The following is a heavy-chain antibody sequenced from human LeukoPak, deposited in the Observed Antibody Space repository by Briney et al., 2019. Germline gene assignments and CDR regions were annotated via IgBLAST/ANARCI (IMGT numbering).Heavy chain of an antibody. J-gene: IGHJ4*02. V-gene: IGHV3-21*01. Sequence: GGSLRLSCAASGFTFSSYSMNWVRQAPGKGLEWVSSISSSSSYIYYADSVKGRFTISRDNAKNSLYLQMNSLRAEDAAVYYCARERRSGSYCGYWGQGTLVTVSS. CDR1: GFTFSSYS. CDR2: ISSSSSYI. CDR3: ARERRSGSYCGY. D-gene: IGHD1-26*01.